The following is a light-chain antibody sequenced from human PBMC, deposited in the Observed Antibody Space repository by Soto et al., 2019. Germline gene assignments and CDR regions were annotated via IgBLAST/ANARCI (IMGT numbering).Light chain of an antibody. CDR3: QSYDSSLSVWV. J-gene: IGLJ3*02. CDR2: GNS. V-gene: IGLV1-40*01. Sequence: QSVLTQPPSVSGAPGQRVTISCTGSSSNIGAGYDVHWYQQLPRTAPKLPIFGNSNRPSGVPDRFSGSKSGTSASLAITGLQAEDEADYYCQSYDSSLSVWVFGGGTKLTVL. CDR1: SSNIGAGYD.